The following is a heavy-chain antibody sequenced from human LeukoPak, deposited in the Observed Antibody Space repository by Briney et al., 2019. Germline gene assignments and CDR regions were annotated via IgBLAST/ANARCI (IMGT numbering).Heavy chain of an antibody. D-gene: IGHD2-2*01. Sequence: SQTLSLTCTVSGGSISSGDYYWSWIRQPPGKGLEWIGYIYYSGSTYYNPSLKSQVTISVDTSKNQFSLKLSSVTAADMAVYYCARGPAESGIVVVPTTNYFDYWGQGTLVTVSS. CDR1: GGSISSGDYY. CDR2: IYYSGST. CDR3: ARGPAESGIVVVPTTNYFDY. V-gene: IGHV4-30-4*01. J-gene: IGHJ4*02.